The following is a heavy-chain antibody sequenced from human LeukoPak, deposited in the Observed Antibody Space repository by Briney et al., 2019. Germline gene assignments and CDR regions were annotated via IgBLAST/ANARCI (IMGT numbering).Heavy chain of an antibody. Sequence: SVKVSCEASGGTFSSYAISWVRQAPGQGLEWMGGIIPIFGTANYAQKFQGRVTITADESTSTAYMELSSLRSEDTAVYYCARVRRIAVAGYYFDYWGQGTLVTVSS. CDR3: ARVRRIAVAGYYFDY. V-gene: IGHV1-69*13. CDR1: GGTFSSYA. CDR2: IIPIFGTA. J-gene: IGHJ4*02. D-gene: IGHD6-19*01.